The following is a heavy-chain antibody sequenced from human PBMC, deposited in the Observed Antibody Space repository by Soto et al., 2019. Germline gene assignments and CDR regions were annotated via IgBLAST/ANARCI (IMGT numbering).Heavy chain of an antibody. CDR2: ISYDGSNK. D-gene: IGHD6-13*01. CDR3: AKDLAAAGTEDY. V-gene: IGHV3-30*18. Sequence: QVQLVESGGGVVQPGRSVRLSCAASGFTFSSYGMHWVRQAPGKGLEWVAVISYDGSNKYYADSVKGRFTISRDNSKNTLYLQMNSLRAEDTAEYYCAKDLAAAGTEDYWGQGTLVTVSS. CDR1: GFTFSSYG. J-gene: IGHJ4*02.